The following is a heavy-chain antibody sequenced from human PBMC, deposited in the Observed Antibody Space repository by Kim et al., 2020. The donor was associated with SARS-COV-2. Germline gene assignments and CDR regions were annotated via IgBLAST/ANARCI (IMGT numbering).Heavy chain of an antibody. D-gene: IGHD3-22*01. Sequence: SETLSLTCAVYGGSFSGYYWSWIRQPPGKGLEWIGEINHSGSTNYNPSLKSRVTISVDTSKNQFSLKLSSVTAADTAVYYCVRGRGRYYDSSGTYYFDYWGQGTLVTVSS. V-gene: IGHV4-34*01. CDR2: INHSGST. CDR3: VRGRGRYYDSSGTYYFDY. J-gene: IGHJ4*02. CDR1: GGSFSGYY.